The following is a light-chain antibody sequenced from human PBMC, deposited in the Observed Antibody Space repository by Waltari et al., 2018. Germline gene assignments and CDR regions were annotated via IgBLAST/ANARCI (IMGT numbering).Light chain of an antibody. Sequence: VLRQSPGTLSLSPGERATLSCRASQRLTKNYLAWYQQKPGQAPRLLIYGASSRAAGIPERFSGSGSGTDFTLTISRLEPEDFGVYYCQQYGSSILYTFGQGTKLEIK. CDR2: GAS. CDR1: QRLTKNY. V-gene: IGKV3-20*01. J-gene: IGKJ2*01. CDR3: QQYGSSILYT.